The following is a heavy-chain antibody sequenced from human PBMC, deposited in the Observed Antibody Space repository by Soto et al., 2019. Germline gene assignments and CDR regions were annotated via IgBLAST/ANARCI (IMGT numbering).Heavy chain of an antibody. D-gene: IGHD2-8*01. Sequence: GGSLRLSCAASGFTFSAYAMHWVRQAPGKGLEWVAGISYHGTYQHYADSVKGRFTISRDNSENTVYLEMNSLRADDTAVFYCTRDRVLYFPQAYYSYAKDVCGQGTTVTVSS. CDR3: TRDRVLYFPQAYYSYAKDV. J-gene: IGHJ6*02. V-gene: IGHV3-30*03. CDR2: ISYHGTYQ. CDR1: GFTFSAYA.